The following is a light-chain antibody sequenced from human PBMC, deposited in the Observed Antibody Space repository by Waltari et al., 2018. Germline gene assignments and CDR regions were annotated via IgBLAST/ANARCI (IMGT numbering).Light chain of an antibody. CDR1: QSVGRS. Sequence: EIVLTQSPGTLSLSPGERATLSCRASQSVGRSLAWYQQKRGQAPRLLIYGASSRATGITDRFSGSGSGTDFSLTISRLEPEDFAVYYCQHYVRLPATFGQGTDVEIK. V-gene: IGKV3-20*01. CDR2: GAS. CDR3: QHYVRLPAT. J-gene: IGKJ1*01.